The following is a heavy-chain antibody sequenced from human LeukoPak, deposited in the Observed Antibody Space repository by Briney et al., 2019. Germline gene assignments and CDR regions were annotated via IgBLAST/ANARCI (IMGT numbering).Heavy chain of an antibody. CDR3: ANPIGYSGYT. Sequence: GGSLRLSCAASGSTFSSYGMHWVRQAPGRGLKWVAFIRYDGSKKYYTDSVKGRFTISRDNSKNTLYLQMDSLGTEDTAVYYCANPIGYSGYTWGQGTLVTVSS. CDR2: IRYDGSKK. CDR1: GSTFSSYG. D-gene: IGHD5-12*01. V-gene: IGHV3-30*02. J-gene: IGHJ4*02.